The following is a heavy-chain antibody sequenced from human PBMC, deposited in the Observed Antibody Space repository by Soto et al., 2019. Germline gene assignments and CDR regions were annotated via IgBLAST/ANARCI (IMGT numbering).Heavy chain of an antibody. CDR1: GGSMSGGGYY. Sequence: ASETLSLTCTVSGGSMSGGGYYWSWIRQPPGKGLEWIGYIYYSGSTNYNPSLKSRVTISVDTSKNQFSLKLSSVTAADTAVYYCAREVENYVTDAFDIWGQGTMVTVSS. D-gene: IGHD1-7*01. V-gene: IGHV4-61*08. CDR3: AREVENYVTDAFDI. J-gene: IGHJ3*02. CDR2: IYYSGST.